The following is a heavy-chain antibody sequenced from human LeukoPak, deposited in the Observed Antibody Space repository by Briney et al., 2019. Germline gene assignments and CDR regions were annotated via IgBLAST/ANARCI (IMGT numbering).Heavy chain of an antibody. CDR2: IRSKANSYAT. CDR3: TRPPGRSWGSDY. D-gene: IGHD7-27*01. Sequence: QPGGSLKLSCPASGFTFSGSAMHWVRQASGKGLEWVGRIRSKANSYATAYAASVKGRFTISRDDSKNTAYLQMNSLKTEDTAVYYCTRPPGRSWGSDYWGQGTLVTVSS. J-gene: IGHJ4*02. V-gene: IGHV3-73*01. CDR1: GFTFSGSA.